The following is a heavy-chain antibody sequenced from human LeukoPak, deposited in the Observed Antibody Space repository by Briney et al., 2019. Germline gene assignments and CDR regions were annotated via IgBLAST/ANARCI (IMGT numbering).Heavy chain of an antibody. Sequence: GASVKVSCKASGGTFSSYAISWVRQAPGRGLEWMGGIIPIFGTANYAQKFQGRVTITADESTSTAYMELRSLRSDDTAVYYCARVKLQPPLRGAVAGRTNYFDYWGQGTLVTVSS. CDR1: GGTFSSYA. CDR2: IIPIFGTA. J-gene: IGHJ4*02. D-gene: IGHD6-19*01. CDR3: ARVKLQPPLRGAVAGRTNYFDY. V-gene: IGHV1-69*13.